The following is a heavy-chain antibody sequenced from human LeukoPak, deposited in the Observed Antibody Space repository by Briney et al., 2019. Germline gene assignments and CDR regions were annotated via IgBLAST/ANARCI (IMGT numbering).Heavy chain of an antibody. J-gene: IGHJ6*02. Sequence: SGGSLRLSCAASGFTFSGYAMTWVRQAPGKGLEWVSAISGRGGSTYYADSVKGRFTISRDNSKNTLYLQMNNLRAEDTAVYYCAKAPPDSYYYYYGMDVWGQGTTVTVSS. V-gene: IGHV3-23*01. CDR3: AKAPPDSYYYYYGMDV. D-gene: IGHD5-18*01. CDR2: ISGRGGST. CDR1: GFTFSGYA.